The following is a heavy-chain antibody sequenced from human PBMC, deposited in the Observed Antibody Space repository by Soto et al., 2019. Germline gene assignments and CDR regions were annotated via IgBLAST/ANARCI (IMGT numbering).Heavy chain of an antibody. CDR2: ISASGGTP. V-gene: IGHV3-23*01. Sequence: GSLRPSCAASGFIFRNYAMNWVRQAPGKGLEWVSGISASGGTPYYADSEKGRFTISRDNSKSTLYLEMSSLRAEDTAVYYCAKDKGYDYGSYFYYGLDVWGQGTTVTVSS. J-gene: IGHJ6*02. CDR3: AKDKGYDYGSYFYYGLDV. D-gene: IGHD5-18*01. CDR1: GFIFRNYA.